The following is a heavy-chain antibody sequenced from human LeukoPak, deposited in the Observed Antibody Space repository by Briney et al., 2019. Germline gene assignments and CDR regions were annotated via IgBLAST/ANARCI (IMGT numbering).Heavy chain of an antibody. CDR2: ISHSGST. V-gene: IGHV4-61*08. J-gene: IGHJ4*02. D-gene: IGHD2-2*01. Sequence: SQTLSLTCAVSGGSISSGGYSWSWIRQPPGKGLEWIGYISHSGSTTYNPSLKSRVTISVDTSKNQFSLKLSSVTAADTAVYYCARGGPAAPFGAYFDYWGQGTLVTVSS. CDR3: ARGGPAAPFGAYFDY. CDR1: GGSISSGGYS.